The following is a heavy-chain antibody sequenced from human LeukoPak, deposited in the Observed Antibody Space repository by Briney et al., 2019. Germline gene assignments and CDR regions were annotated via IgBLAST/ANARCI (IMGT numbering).Heavy chain of an antibody. CDR3: AREAITMDY. J-gene: IGHJ4*02. CDR1: GFTFSDYN. CDR2: ISRSGSTK. D-gene: IGHD3-3*01. V-gene: IGHV3-11*04. Sequence: TGGSLRLSCAASGFTFSDYNMRWIRQAPGKGLEWVSSISRSGSTKYYADSVKGRFTISRDNAKNSLYLQMNSLRAEDTAVYYCAREAITMDYWGQGTLVTVSS.